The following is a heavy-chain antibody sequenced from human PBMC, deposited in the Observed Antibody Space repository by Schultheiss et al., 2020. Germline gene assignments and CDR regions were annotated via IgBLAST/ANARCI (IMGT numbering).Heavy chain of an antibody. J-gene: IGHJ6*03. CDR3: ARDAYYCSGGICFDYYYYFMDV. D-gene: IGHD2-15*01. CDR2: ISYDGNNE. V-gene: IGHV3-30*04. Sequence: GESLKISCAASAFNFSIYGIHWVRQAPGKGLEWVAVISYDGNNEYYGDSVKGRFTISRDNSKDTVYLEMNSLRGEDTAVYYCARDAYYCSGGICFDYYYYFMDVWGKGTTVTVSS. CDR1: AFNFSIYG.